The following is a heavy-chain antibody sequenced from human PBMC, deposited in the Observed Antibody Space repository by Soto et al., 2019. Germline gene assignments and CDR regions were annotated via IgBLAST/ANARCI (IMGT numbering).Heavy chain of an antibody. CDR2: INHSGST. Sequence: SETLSLTCAVYGGSFSGYYWSWIRQPPGKGLEWIGEINHSGSTNYNPSLKSRVTISVDTSKNQFSLKLSSVTAADTAVYYCARVGVVPAAVGYYYYGMDVWGQGTTVTVSS. CDR3: ARVGVVPAAVGYYYYGMDV. CDR1: GGSFSGYY. D-gene: IGHD2-2*01. V-gene: IGHV4-34*01. J-gene: IGHJ6*02.